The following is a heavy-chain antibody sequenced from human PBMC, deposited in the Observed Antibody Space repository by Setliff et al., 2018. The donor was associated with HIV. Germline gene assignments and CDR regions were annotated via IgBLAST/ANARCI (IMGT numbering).Heavy chain of an antibody. V-gene: IGHV1-24*01. D-gene: IGHD3-22*01. CDR2: IDPEDGET. J-gene: IGHJ3*02. CDR3: GTRSYYYDTSGFSSRGAFDI. Sequence: VASVKVSCKASGYTLTELSRHWVRQAPGKGLEWMGGIDPEDGETMHVEKFQGRVTMSEETSTDTAYMELSSLTSEDTAVYYCGTRSYYYDTSGFSSRGAFDIWGQGTMVTVSS. CDR1: GYTLTELS.